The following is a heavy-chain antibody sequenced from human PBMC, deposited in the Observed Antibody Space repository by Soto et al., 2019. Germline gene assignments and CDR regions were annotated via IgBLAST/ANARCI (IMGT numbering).Heavy chain of an antibody. Sequence: EVQLLESGGGLVRPGGSLRLSCAASGFTFSSYAMSWVRQAPGKGLEWVSAISGSGGSTYYADSVKGRFTISRDNSKNTLYLQMNSLRAEDTAVYYCAKMYYDIIGAFDIWGQGTMVTVSS. V-gene: IGHV3-23*01. CDR1: GFTFSSYA. D-gene: IGHD3-9*01. CDR2: ISGSGGST. CDR3: AKMYYDIIGAFDI. J-gene: IGHJ3*02.